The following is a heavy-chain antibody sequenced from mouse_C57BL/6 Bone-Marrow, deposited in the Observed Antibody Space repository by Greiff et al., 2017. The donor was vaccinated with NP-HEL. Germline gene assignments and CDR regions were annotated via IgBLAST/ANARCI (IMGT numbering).Heavy chain of an antibody. CDR2: INYDGSST. Sequence: EVHLVESEGGLVQPGSSMKLSCTASGFTFSDYYMAWVRQVPEKGLEWVANINYDGSSTYYLDSLKSRFIISRDNAKNILYLQMSSLKSEDTATYYCARDRHYYAMDYWGQGTSVTVSS. CDR3: ARDRHYYAMDY. V-gene: IGHV5-16*01. J-gene: IGHJ4*01. CDR1: GFTFSDYY.